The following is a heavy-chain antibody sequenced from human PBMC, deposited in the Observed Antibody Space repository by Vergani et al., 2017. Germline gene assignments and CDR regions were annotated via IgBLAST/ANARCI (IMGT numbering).Heavy chain of an antibody. J-gene: IGHJ5*02. D-gene: IGHD5-12*01. CDR1: GYTFTGYF. CDR2: INPNSGGA. CDR3: ARDFGWLLLSNWFDP. Sequence: QVQLVQSGAEVKKPGASVKVSCKASGYTFTGYFIHWVRQAPGQGLEWMGWINPNSGGANYAQKFQGRVTMTRDTSISTAYMELGSLILDDTAVYYCARDFGWLLLSNWFDPWGQGTLVTVSS. V-gene: IGHV1-2*02.